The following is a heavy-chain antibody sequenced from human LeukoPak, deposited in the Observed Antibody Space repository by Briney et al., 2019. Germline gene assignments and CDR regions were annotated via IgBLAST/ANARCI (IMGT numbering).Heavy chain of an antibody. J-gene: IGHJ6*02. D-gene: IGHD5-18*01. CDR1: GFTFSSYD. Sequence: GGSLRLSCAASGFTFSSYDMDWVRQPTGKGLEWVSAIGTAGDTYYPGSVKGRFSISRENAKNSLYLQMNSLRAGDTAVYYCARSTAMVTLGDYGMDVWGQGTTVTVSS. CDR3: ARSTAMVTLGDYGMDV. V-gene: IGHV3-13*01. CDR2: IGTAGDT.